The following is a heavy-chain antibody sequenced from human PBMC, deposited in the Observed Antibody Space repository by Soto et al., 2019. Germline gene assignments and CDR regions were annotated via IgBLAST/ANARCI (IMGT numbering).Heavy chain of an antibody. Sequence: ASVKVSCKASGFTFTGHYIHWVRQAPGQGLEWMGWINPNSGGTSYAQKFQGRVTMTRDTSITTAYMELSRLSSDDTAVYYCGAASFTVLDYFPGMDVWGQGTTVTVSS. D-gene: IGHD3-3*01. CDR3: GAASFTVLDYFPGMDV. CDR1: GFTFTGHY. J-gene: IGHJ6*02. CDR2: INPNSGGT. V-gene: IGHV1-2*02.